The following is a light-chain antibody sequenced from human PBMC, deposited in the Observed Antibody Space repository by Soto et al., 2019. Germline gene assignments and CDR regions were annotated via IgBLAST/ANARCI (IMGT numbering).Light chain of an antibody. CDR2: AAT. Sequence: DIHLTQSPSLLSASVGDRVTITCRASQGSSHYVAWYQHKPGKAPKLLIYAATVLQGGVPSRFSGTGSATEFILTISSLQPEDFATYYCQQVNSYPLTFGGGTRVEIK. J-gene: IGKJ4*01. CDR1: QGSSHY. CDR3: QQVNSYPLT. V-gene: IGKV1-9*01.